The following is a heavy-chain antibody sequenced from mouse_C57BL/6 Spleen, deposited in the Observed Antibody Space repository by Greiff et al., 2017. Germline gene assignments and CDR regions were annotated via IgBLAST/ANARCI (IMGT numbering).Heavy chain of an antibody. CDR1: GFTFSSYG. J-gene: IGHJ2*01. CDR2: ISSGGSYT. Sequence: EVQVVESGGDLVKPGGSLKLSCAASGFTFSSYGMSWVRQTPDKRLEWVATISSGGSYTYYPDSVKGRFTISRDNAKNPLYLQMSSLKAEDTAMYYCARQDGYDDYFDYWGQGTTLTVAS. V-gene: IGHV5-6*01. CDR3: ARQDGYDDYFDY. D-gene: IGHD2-2*01.